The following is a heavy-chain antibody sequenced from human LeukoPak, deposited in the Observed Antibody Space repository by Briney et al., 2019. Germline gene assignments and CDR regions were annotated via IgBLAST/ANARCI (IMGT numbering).Heavy chain of an antibody. Sequence: SETLSLTCTVSGGSISSSSYYWGWIRQPPGKGLEWSGSIYYSGSTYYNPSLKSRVTISVNASKNQFSLKLSSVTAADTAVYYCARQGGRNDDWGQGTLVTVS. D-gene: IGHD3-16*01. V-gene: IGHV4-39*01. CDR3: ARQGGRNDD. CDR2: IYYSGST. J-gene: IGHJ4*02. CDR1: GGSISSSSYY.